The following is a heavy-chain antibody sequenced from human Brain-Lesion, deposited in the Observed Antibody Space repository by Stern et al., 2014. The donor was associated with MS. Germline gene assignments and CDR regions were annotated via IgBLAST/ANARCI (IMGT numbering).Heavy chain of an antibody. Sequence: QVQLQESGPGLVKPSETLSLTCTVAGGSVSSTSYAWAWIRQPPGKGLEWIGTIYYSGNTYYSPSLKSRLTISLDTSKHQVSLQLRSVTAADTAVYYCAGEEDIRYCSGGSCTGNWFDPWGQGTLVTVSS. CDR2: IYYSGNT. J-gene: IGHJ5*02. D-gene: IGHD2-15*01. CDR1: GGSVSSTSYA. V-gene: IGHV4-39*01. CDR3: AGEEDIRYCSGGSCTGNWFDP.